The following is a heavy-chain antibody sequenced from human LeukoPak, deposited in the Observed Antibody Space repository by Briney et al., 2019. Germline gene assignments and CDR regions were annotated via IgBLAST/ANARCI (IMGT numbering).Heavy chain of an antibody. CDR3: ARDKLDSGPGLSYGMDV. J-gene: IGHJ6*02. Sequence: ASVKVSCKASGYTFTSYYMHWVRQAPGQGLEWMGIINPSGGSTSYAQKFQGRVTMTRDTSTSTVYMELSSLRSEDTAVYYCARDKLDSGPGLSYGMDVWGQGTTVTVSS. CDR2: INPSGGST. V-gene: IGHV1-46*01. D-gene: IGHD6-13*01. CDR1: GYTFTSYY.